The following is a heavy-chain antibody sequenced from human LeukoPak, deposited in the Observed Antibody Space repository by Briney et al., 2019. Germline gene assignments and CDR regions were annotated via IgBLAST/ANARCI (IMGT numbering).Heavy chain of an antibody. CDR3: AREGGDYATDY. D-gene: IGHD4-17*01. V-gene: IGHV1-69*04. CDR2: IIPILGIA. CDR1: GGTFGSYA. Sequence: SVKVSCKASGGTFGSYAISWVRQAPGQGLEWMGRIIPILGIANYAQKFQGRVTITADKSTSTAYMELSSLRSEDTAVYYCAREGGDYATDYWGQGTLVTVSS. J-gene: IGHJ4*02.